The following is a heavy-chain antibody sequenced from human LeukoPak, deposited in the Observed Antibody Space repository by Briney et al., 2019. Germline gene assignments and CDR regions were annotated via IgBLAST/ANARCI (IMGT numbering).Heavy chain of an antibody. V-gene: IGHV4-61*02. D-gene: IGHD6-19*01. CDR3: ASEIAVAGTRWFDP. J-gene: IGHJ5*02. CDR2: IYTSGST. CDR1: GGSISSGSYY. Sequence: NPSQTLSLTCTVSGGSISSGSYYWSWIRQPAGKGLEWIGRIYTSGSTNYNPSLKSRVTISVDTSKNQFSLKLSSVTAADTAVYYCASEIAVAGTRWFDPWGQGTLVTVSS.